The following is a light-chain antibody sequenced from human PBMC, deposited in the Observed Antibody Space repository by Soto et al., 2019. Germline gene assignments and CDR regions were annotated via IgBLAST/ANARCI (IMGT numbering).Light chain of an antibody. V-gene: IGKV3-20*01. CDR2: GAC. CDR1: HSVSSSY. CDR3: QQYVSSPQT. J-gene: IGKJ1*01. Sequence: EVVWPQSTGTLSLSAGERSTPSWRPGHSVSSSYLAWYQQRPGQAPRLLIYGACNRATGIPDRFSGSGSGTNFTLTIRRLEPEDFAMYFCQQYVSSPQTFGQGTQVEIK.